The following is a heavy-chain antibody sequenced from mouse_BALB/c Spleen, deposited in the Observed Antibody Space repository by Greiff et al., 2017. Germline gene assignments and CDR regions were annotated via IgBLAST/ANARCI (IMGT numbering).Heavy chain of an antibody. CDR2: IDPENGNT. V-gene: IGHV14-1*02. CDR1: GFNIKDYY. CDR3: ARDGSWFAY. J-gene: IGHJ3*01. Sequence: VHVKQSGAELVRPGALVKLSCKASGFNIKDYYMHWVKQRPEQGLEWIGWIDPENGNTIYDPKFQGKASITADTSSNTAYLQLSSLTSEDTAVYYCARDGSWFAYWGQGTLVTVSA.